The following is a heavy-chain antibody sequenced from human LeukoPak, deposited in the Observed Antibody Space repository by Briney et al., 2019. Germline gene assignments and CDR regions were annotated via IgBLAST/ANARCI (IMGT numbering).Heavy chain of an antibody. CDR1: GFTFSSYS. V-gene: IGHV3-21*01. CDR3: AREWFGELLDGY. CDR2: ISSSSSYI. J-gene: IGHJ4*02. D-gene: IGHD3-10*01. Sequence: PGGSLRLSCAASGFTFSSYSMNWVRQAPGKGLEWVSSISSSSSYIYYADSVKGRFTISRDNAKNSLYLQMNSLRAEDTAVYYCAREWFGELLDGYWGQGTLVTVSS.